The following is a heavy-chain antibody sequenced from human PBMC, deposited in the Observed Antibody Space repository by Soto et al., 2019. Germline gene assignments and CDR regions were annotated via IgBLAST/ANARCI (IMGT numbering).Heavy chain of an antibody. D-gene: IGHD2-2*01. CDR2: IYYSGST. V-gene: IGHV4-31*03. CDR1: GGSISSGGYY. J-gene: IGHJ6*02. Sequence: SETLSLTCTVSGGSISSGGYYWSWIRQHPGKGLEWIGYIYYSGSTYYNPSLKSRVTISVDTSKNQFSLKLSSVTAADTAVYYCARSGYCSSTSCYFHLNLDFRSYYYYGMDVWGQGTTVTVSS. CDR3: ARSGYCSSTSCYFHLNLDFRSYYYYGMDV.